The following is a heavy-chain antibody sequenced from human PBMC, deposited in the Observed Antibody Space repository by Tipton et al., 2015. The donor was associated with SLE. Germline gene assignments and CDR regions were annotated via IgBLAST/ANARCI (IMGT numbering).Heavy chain of an antibody. Sequence: TLSLTCTVSGGSISSHYWSWIRQPPGKGLEWIGEINHSGSTNYNPSLKSRVTISVDTSKNQFSLKLSSVTAADTAVYYCAAYYYDSRLLDYWGQGTLVTVSS. J-gene: IGHJ4*02. V-gene: IGHV4-34*01. CDR2: INHSGST. CDR1: GGSISSHY. D-gene: IGHD3-22*01. CDR3: AAYYYDSRLLDY.